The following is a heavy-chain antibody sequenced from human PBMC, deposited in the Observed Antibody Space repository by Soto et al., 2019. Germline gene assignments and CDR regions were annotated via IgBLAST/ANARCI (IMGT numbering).Heavy chain of an antibody. J-gene: IGHJ5*02. D-gene: IGHD6-19*01. CDR2: MSTSGTT. Sequence: QVQLQESGPGLVEPSETLSLTCTVSGASISSYFWTWIRQPAGKGLDWIGRMSTSGTTNYNPSLKRRCTMSVDTSKNPFSLNLSSVTADDTAVYYCAREAGPDRWFDPWGQGTLVTVSS. CDR3: AREAGPDRWFDP. CDR1: GASISSYF. V-gene: IGHV4-4*07.